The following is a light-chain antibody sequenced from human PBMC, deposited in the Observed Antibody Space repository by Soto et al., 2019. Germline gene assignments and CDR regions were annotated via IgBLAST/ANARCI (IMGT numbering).Light chain of an antibody. CDR2: GAS. CDR3: QQYNNWPPPLT. Sequence: EIVMTQSPAPLSVSPGERATLSCRASQSVSSNLAWYQQKPGQAPRLLIYGASTRATGIPARFSGSGSGTEFTLTISSLQSEDFAVYYGQQYNNWPPPLTFGGGTKVEIK. J-gene: IGKJ4*01. V-gene: IGKV3-15*01. CDR1: QSVSSN.